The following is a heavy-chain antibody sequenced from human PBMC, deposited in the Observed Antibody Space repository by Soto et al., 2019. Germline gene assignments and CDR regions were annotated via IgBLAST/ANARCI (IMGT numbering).Heavy chain of an antibody. V-gene: IGHV5-51*01. Sequence: GESLTISCKGSGYSFTSYWIGWVRQMPGKGLEWMGIIYPGDSDTRYSPSFQGQVTISADKSISTAYLQWSSLKASDTAMYYCARSPYCSGGSCYASDFDYWGQGTLVTVSS. CDR1: GYSFTSYW. CDR2: IYPGDSDT. J-gene: IGHJ4*02. CDR3: ARSPYCSGGSCYASDFDY. D-gene: IGHD2-15*01.